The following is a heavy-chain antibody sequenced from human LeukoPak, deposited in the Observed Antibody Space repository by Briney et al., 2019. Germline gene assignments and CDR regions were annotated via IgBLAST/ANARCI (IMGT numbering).Heavy chain of an antibody. V-gene: IGHV1-8*01. CDR1: GYTFTSYD. D-gene: IGHD6-13*01. CDR2: MNPNSGNT. CDR3: ARTPSYSSSWFFYYYYYMDV. Sequence: ASVKVSCKASGYTFTSYDINWVRQATGQGLEWTGWMNPNSGNTGYAQKFQGRVTMTRNTSISTAYMELSSLRSEDTAVYYCARTPSYSSSWFFYYYYYMDVWGKGTTVTVSS. J-gene: IGHJ6*03.